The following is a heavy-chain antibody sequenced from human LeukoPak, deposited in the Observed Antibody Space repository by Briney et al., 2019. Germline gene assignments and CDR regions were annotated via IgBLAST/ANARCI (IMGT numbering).Heavy chain of an antibody. CDR3: ARAYSTYHMDV. V-gene: IGHV3-48*01. CDR2: ISSSRNTI. J-gene: IGHJ6*03. CDR1: GFTFSDYS. D-gene: IGHD4-11*01. Sequence: GGSLRLSCAASGFTFSDYSMNWVRQAPGKGLQWVSFISSSRNTIYYADSVKGRFTISRDNAENSLYLQMNSLRAEDTAVYYCARAYSTYHMDVWCKGTTVTVSS.